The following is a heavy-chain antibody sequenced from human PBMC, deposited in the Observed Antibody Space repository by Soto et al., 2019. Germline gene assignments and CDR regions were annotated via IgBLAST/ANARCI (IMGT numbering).Heavy chain of an antibody. D-gene: IGHD3-9*01. Sequence: ASVKVSCKASGYTFTSYGISWVRQAPGQGLEWMGWISAYNGNTNYAQKLQGRVTMTTDTSTSTAYMELRSLRSDDTAVYYCARVPRGYFDWLKNPMYFDYWGQGTLVTVSS. CDR2: ISAYNGNT. J-gene: IGHJ4*02. CDR1: GYTFTSYG. V-gene: IGHV1-18*01. CDR3: ARVPRGYFDWLKNPMYFDY.